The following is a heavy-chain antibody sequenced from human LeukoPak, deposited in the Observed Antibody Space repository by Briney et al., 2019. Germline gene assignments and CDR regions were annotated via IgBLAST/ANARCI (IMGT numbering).Heavy chain of an antibody. J-gene: IGHJ4*02. D-gene: IGHD3-22*01. V-gene: IGHV3-74*01. Sequence: GGSLRLSCAASGFTFSSYWMHWVRQAPGKGLVWVSRINTDGSSTSYADSVKGRFTISRDNAKNTLYLQMNSLRAEDAAVYYCARVPHDSSGYYPARGGDYWGQGTLVTVSS. CDR3: ARVPHDSSGYYPARGGDY. CDR1: GFTFSSYW. CDR2: INTDGSST.